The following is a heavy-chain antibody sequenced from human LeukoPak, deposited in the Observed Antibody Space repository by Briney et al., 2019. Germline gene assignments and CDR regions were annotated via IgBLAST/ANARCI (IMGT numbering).Heavy chain of an antibody. CDR2: IYTSGST. V-gene: IGHV4-61*02. D-gene: IGHD1-26*01. CDR3: ARDLWMGATYWSDP. J-gene: IGHJ5*02. Sequence: PSETLSLTCTVSGGSISSGSYYWSWIRQPAGKGLEWIGRIYTSGSTNYNPSLKSRVTISVDTSKNQFSLKLSSVTAADTAVYYCARDLWMGATYWSDPWGQGTLVTVSS. CDR1: GGSISSGSYY.